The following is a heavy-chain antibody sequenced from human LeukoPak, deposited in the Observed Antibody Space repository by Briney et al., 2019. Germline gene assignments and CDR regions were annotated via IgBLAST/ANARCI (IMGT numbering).Heavy chain of an antibody. D-gene: IGHD2-2*01. Sequence: PSETLSLTCTVSGGSISSNDYYWSWIRQHPGKGLEWIGYIYYSGNTYYNPSLKSRVTISIDTSKNQFSLKLSSVTAADTAVYYCARVPVEEGWMGAFDIWGQGTMVTVSS. CDR2: IYYSGNT. V-gene: IGHV4-31*03. J-gene: IGHJ3*02. CDR1: GGSISSNDYY. CDR3: ARVPVEEGWMGAFDI.